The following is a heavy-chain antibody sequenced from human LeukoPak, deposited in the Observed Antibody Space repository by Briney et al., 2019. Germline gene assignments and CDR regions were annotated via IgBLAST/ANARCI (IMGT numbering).Heavy chain of an antibody. CDR1: GYTFTSYD. CDR2: MNPNSGNT. J-gene: IGHJ3*02. Sequence: ASVKVSCKASGYTFTSYDINWVRQATGQGLEWMGWMNPNSGNTGYAQKFQGRVTITRNTSISTAYMELSSLRSEDTAVYYCARDHDSSSSNAFDIWGQGTMVTVSS. D-gene: IGHD6-6*01. V-gene: IGHV1-8*03. CDR3: ARDHDSSSSNAFDI.